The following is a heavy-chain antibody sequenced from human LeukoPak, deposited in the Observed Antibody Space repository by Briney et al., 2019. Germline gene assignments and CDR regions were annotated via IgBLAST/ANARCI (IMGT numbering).Heavy chain of an antibody. D-gene: IGHD2-2*03. J-gene: IGHJ6*03. CDR1: GGTFSSYT. Sequence: SVKVSCKASGGTFSSYTISWVRQAPGQGLEWMGRIIPILGIANYAQKFQGRVTITADKSTSTAYMELSSLRSEDTAVYYCARVVDIVVVPAAGAYYYYMDVWGKGTTVTVSS. CDR3: ARVVDIVVVPAAGAYYYYMDV. CDR2: IIPILGIA. V-gene: IGHV1-69*02.